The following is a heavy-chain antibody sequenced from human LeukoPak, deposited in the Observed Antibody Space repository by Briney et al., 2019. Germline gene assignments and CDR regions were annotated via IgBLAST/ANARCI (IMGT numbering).Heavy chain of an antibody. CDR3: ARADSGWYAEFDY. V-gene: IGHV4-59*01. J-gene: IGHJ4*02. CDR1: GGSISSYY. CDR2: IYYSGST. D-gene: IGHD6-19*01. Sequence: SETLSLTCTVSGGSISSYYWSWIRQPPGKGLEWIGYIYYSGSTNYNPSLKSRVTISVDTSKNQFSLKLSSVTAADTAVYYCARADSGWYAEFDYWGQGTLATVSS.